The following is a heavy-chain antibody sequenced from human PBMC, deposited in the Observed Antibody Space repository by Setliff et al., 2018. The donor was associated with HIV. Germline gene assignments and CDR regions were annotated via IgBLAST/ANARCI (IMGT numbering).Heavy chain of an antibody. J-gene: IGHJ4*02. CDR3: ARRDSSGWYYFDY. CDR2: IYTSGST. D-gene: IGHD6-19*01. Sequence: SETLSLTCTVSGGSISSSSYYWGWIRQPPGKGLEWIGNIYTSGSTNYNPSLKSRVAISVDTSKNQFSLKLSSVTAADTAVYYCARRDSSGWYYFDYWGQGTLVTVSS. V-gene: IGHV4-39*07. CDR1: GGSISSSSYY.